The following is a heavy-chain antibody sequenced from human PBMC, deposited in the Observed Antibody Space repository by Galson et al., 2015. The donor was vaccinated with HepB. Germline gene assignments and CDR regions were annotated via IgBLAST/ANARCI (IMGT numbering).Heavy chain of an antibody. J-gene: IGHJ4*02. CDR3: VRQEGTASIRFVDY. D-gene: IGHD3-16*01. Sequence: QSGAEVKKPGDSLMISCRGSGYSFGSYWIGWVRQMPGKDLEWMGVIYPGDSDTRYNPSIQGRVTISADKSISTAYLQWSSLKASDTAMYYCVRQEGTASIRFVDYWGQGTLVTVSS. CDR2: IYPGDSDT. V-gene: IGHV5-51*01. CDR1: GYSFGSYW.